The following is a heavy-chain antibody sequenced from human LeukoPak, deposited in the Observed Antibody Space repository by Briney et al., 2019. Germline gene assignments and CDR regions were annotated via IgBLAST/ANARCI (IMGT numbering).Heavy chain of an antibody. D-gene: IGHD6-13*01. V-gene: IGHV1-24*01. CDR2: FDPEDGET. CDR1: GYTLTELS. Sequence: GASVKVSCKVSGYTLTELSMHWVRQAPGKGLEWMGGFDPEDGETIYAQKFQGRVTMTEDTSTDTAYMELSSLRSEDTAVYYCAIEPPGRRSWPFDYWGQGTLVTVSS. J-gene: IGHJ4*02. CDR3: AIEPPGRRSWPFDY.